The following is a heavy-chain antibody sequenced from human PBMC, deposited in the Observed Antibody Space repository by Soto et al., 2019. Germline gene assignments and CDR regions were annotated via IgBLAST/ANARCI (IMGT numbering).Heavy chain of an antibody. CDR2: VYHTGDT. D-gene: IGHD2-21*02. V-gene: IGHV4-4*02. J-gene: IGHJ5*02. CDR1: GGTVASSHW. CDR3: AREIVTAGGNNYFDP. Sequence: SETLSLTCGVSGGTVASSHWWSWVRQSPGRGLEWIGNVYHTGDTNFNPSLQSRVTFSVDKSNNQFSLRPTSVTAADTAVYFCAREIVTAGGNNYFDPWGPGTLVTVSS.